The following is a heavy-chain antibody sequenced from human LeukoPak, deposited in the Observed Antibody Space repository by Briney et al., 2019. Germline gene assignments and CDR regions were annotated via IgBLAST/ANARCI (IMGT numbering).Heavy chain of an antibody. J-gene: IGHJ3*02. V-gene: IGHV1-69*05. CDR1: VPTFTSYA. CDR3: AGFFYDSSGAAFDI. CDR2: FIPIFGSP. Sequence: SVKVSCMASVPTFTSYAINWVRQAPGQGLEWMGGFIPIFGSPTYAQKFQGRVTFTTDESTSTTYMELSNLRSDDTAVFYCAGFFYDSSGAAFDIWGQGTMVTVSS. D-gene: IGHD3-22*01.